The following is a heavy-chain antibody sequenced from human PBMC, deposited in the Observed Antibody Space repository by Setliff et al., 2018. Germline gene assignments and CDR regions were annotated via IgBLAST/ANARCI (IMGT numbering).Heavy chain of an antibody. V-gene: IGHV4-39*07. J-gene: IGHJ3*02. CDR1: GGSISSSSYY. D-gene: IGHD3-22*01. CDR3: ARGKERITMIVVVTSGAFDI. Sequence: PSETLSLTCTVSGGSISSSSYYWGWIRQPPGKGLEWIGSIYYSGSTYYNPSLKSRVTISVDTSKNQFSLKLSSVTAADAAVYYCARGKERITMIVVVTSGAFDIWGQGTMVTVSS. CDR2: IYYSGST.